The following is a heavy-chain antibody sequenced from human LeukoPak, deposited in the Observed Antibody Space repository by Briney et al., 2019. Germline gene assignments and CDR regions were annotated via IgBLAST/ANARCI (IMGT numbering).Heavy chain of an antibody. Sequence: ASVKVSCTASGYTLTGYYLHWVRQAPGQGLESMVWISPNSGGTNYAQKFQGRVSMTRDTSISTAYMDLSRLRSDDTAVYYCARGGLRGYYLDFWGQGTLVTVSS. J-gene: IGHJ4*02. CDR1: GYTLTGYY. D-gene: IGHD6-25*01. V-gene: IGHV1-2*02. CDR2: ISPNSGGT. CDR3: ARGGLRGYYLDF.